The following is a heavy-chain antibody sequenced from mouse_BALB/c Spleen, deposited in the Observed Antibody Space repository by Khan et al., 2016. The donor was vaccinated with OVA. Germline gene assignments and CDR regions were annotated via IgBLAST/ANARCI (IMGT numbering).Heavy chain of an antibody. CDR3: GRGYVDNYEFVY. D-gene: IGHD2-13*01. CDR1: GYTFTSYL. Sequence: QVQLQQSGAELVKPGASVKLSCKASGYTFTSYLMQWVKQRPGQGLGWIGKINPCTGTTNYNEKFKGKATLTVDTSSSTAYMQLSSLTSEDSAVXSGGRGYVDNYEFVYWGQGTLVTVSA. CDR2: INPCTGTT. J-gene: IGHJ3*01. V-gene: IGHV1S132*01.